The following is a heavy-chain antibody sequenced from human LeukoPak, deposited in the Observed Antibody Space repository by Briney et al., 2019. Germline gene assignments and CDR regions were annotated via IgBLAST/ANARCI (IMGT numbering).Heavy chain of an antibody. CDR1: GGTFSSYA. Sequence: GASVKVSCKASGGTFSSYAISWVRQAPGQGLEWMGGIIPIFGTANYAQKFQGRVTITADESTSTAYMELSSLRSEDTAVYYCAGDTTYYYDSSGYINFDYWGQGTLVTVSS. CDR3: AGDTTYYYDSSGYINFDY. CDR2: IIPIFGTA. V-gene: IGHV1-69*13. J-gene: IGHJ4*02. D-gene: IGHD3-22*01.